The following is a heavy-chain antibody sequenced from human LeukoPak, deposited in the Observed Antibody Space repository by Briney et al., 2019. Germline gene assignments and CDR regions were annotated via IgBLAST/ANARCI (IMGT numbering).Heavy chain of an antibody. CDR2: ISFGGRHI. CDR3: ARIVLTPPYGMDV. D-gene: IGHD2/OR15-2a*01. V-gene: IGHV3-21*01. J-gene: IGHJ6*02. Sequence: NPGGSLRLSCVASRFTFSSYSMTWVRRAPGTGLEWVSSISFGGRHIFYTDSVKGRFTIFRDDSKNSLYLEMNSLRAEDTAVYFCARIVLTPPYGMDVWGQGTTVTVSS. CDR1: RFTFSSYS.